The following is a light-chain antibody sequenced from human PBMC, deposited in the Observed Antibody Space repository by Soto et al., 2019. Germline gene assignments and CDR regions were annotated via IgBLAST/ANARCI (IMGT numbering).Light chain of an antibody. J-gene: IGKJ2*01. CDR1: QSVSSSY. CDR2: GAS. CDR3: QQYGGSPLYT. V-gene: IGKV3-20*01. Sequence: EIVLTQSPGTLSLSPGERATLSCRASQSVSSSYLAWYQQKPGQAPRLLIYGASSRATGIPDRFSGSGSGTDFTLTISRLEPEDFAVYYCQQYGGSPLYTLGQGTKVDSK.